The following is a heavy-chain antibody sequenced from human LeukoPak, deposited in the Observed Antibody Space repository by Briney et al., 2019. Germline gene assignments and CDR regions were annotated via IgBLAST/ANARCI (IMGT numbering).Heavy chain of an antibody. Sequence: PGGSLRLSCAASGFTFSSYAMHWVRQAPGKGLEWVAIISYDGIIEDYSDSVKGRFSISRDNFKNTLFLQMNGLRDEDTAVYYCARDISTRWSIKYFFDFWGQGTLVTVSS. CDR1: GFTFSSYA. J-gene: IGHJ4*02. V-gene: IGHV3-30*04. CDR2: ISYDGIIE. D-gene: IGHD6-19*01. CDR3: ARDISTRWSIKYFFDF.